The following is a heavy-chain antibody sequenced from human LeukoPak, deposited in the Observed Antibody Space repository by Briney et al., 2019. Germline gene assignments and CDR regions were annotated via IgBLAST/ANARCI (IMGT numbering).Heavy chain of an antibody. J-gene: IGHJ3*01. CDR3: ARESEHSVSQVDFDL. D-gene: IGHD2-15*01. V-gene: IGHV3-30*04. CDR2: VSNDGSNK. CDR1: GFTFSSYA. Sequence: YPGGSLRLSCAASGFTFSSYAMHWVRQAPGKGLEWVAVVSNDGSNKYYADSVKGRFTISRDNSKNTLYLQMNSLRAEDTAVYYCARESEHSVSQVDFDLWGQGTMVTVSS.